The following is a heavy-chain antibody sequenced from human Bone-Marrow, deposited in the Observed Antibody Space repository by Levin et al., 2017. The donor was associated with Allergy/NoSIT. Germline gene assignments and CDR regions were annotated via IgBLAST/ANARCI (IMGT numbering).Heavy chain of an antibody. CDR1: GFTFSSEW. CDR3: AQGVR. Sequence: LSLTCAASGFTFSSEWMSWVRQAPGKGPEWVANIKPDGSEKDYIDSVKGRFTISRDNAKNSLSLQMNSLRAEDTALYYCAQGVRWGQGTLVTVSP. J-gene: IGHJ4*02. D-gene: IGHD3-10*01. V-gene: IGHV3-7*01. CDR2: IKPDGSEK.